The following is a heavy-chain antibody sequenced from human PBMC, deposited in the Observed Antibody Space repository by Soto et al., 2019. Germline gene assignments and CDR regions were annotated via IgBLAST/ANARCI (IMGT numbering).Heavy chain of an antibody. CDR2: IKEDGSEK. CDR1: GFTFSSFW. V-gene: IGHV3-7*01. CDR3: ARGGIGYCTGGSCYYTALDI. Sequence: GGSLRLSCAASGFTFSSFWMSWVRQAPGKGLEWLANIKEDGSEKYYVDSLKGRFTISRDNAKNSLYVQMNSLRVEDTAVYYCARGGIGYCTGGSCYYTALDIWGQGSMVTVSS. D-gene: IGHD2-15*01. J-gene: IGHJ3*02.